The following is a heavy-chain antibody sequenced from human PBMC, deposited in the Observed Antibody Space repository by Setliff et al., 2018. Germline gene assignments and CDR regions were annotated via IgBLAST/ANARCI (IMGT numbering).Heavy chain of an antibody. V-gene: IGHV3-13*04. CDR1: GFTFSRYD. CDR3: ARGRKYRAVYFFDY. Sequence: PGGSLRLSCAASGFTFSRYDIHWVRQVTGKGLEWVSDTAAAGDTYYADSVKGRFTISRDNSINTLYLQMNSLRTEDTAVYYCARGRKYRAVYFFDYWGQGALVTVSS. D-gene: IGHD1-1*01. CDR2: TAAAGDT. J-gene: IGHJ4*02.